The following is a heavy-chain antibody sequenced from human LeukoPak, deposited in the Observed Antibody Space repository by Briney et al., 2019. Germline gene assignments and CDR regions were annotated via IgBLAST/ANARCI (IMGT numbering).Heavy chain of an antibody. J-gene: IGHJ4*02. CDR3: ARDSASHGFLAGEYYFDY. CDR2: MNPNSGNT. CDR1: GYTFTSYD. V-gene: IGHV1-8*01. Sequence: ASVKVSCKASGYTFTSYDINWVRQATGQGLEWMGWMNPNSGNTGYAQKFQGRVTMTRNTSISTAYMELSSLRSEDTAVYYCARDSASHGFLAGEYYFDYWGQGTLVTVSS. D-gene: IGHD3-3*01.